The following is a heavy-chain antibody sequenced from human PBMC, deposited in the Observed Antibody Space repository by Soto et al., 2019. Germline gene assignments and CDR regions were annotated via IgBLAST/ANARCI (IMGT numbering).Heavy chain of an antibody. CDR1: GFTFSSYA. Sequence: QVQLVESGGGVVQPGRSLRLSCAASGFTFSSYAMNWVRQAPGKGLEWVAVISYDGSNKYYADSVKGRFTISRDNSKNTLYLQMNSLRAEDTAVYYCARDTLSALDYWGQGTLVAVSS. CDR2: ISYDGSNK. J-gene: IGHJ4*02. V-gene: IGHV3-30-3*01. D-gene: IGHD6-25*01. CDR3: ARDTLSALDY.